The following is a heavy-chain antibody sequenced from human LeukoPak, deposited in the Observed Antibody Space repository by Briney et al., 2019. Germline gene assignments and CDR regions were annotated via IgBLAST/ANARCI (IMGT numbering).Heavy chain of an antibody. CDR2: IYCSGST. D-gene: IGHD6-13*01. V-gene: IGHV4-59*08. J-gene: IGHJ4*02. Sequence: SETLSLTCTVSGGSISSYYWSWIRQPPGKGLEWIGYIYCSGSTNYNPSLKSRVTISVDTSKNQFSLKLSSVTAADTAVYYCAGRDVSEGIAAAGKVWGQGTLVTVSS. CDR1: GGSISSYY. CDR3: AGRDVSEGIAAAGKV.